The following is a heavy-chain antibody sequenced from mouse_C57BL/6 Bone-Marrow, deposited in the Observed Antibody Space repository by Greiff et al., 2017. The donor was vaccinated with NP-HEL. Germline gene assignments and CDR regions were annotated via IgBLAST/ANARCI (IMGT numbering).Heavy chain of an antibody. J-gene: IGHJ3*01. D-gene: IGHD4-1*01. CDR3: ASRGKTGTSFAY. Sequence: VQGVESGPGLVAPSQSLSITCTVSGFSFTSYGVDWVRQSPGKGLEWLGVIWGVGSTNYNSALKSRLSISKDNSKSQVFLKMNSLQTDDTAMYYCASRGKTGTSFAYWGQGTLVTVSA. CDR2: IWGVGST. CDR1: GFSFTSYG. V-gene: IGHV2-6*01.